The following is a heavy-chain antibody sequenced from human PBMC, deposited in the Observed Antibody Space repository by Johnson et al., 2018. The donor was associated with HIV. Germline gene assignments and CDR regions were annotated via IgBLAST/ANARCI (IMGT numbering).Heavy chain of an antibody. CDR1: GFTFSSYD. J-gene: IGHJ3*02. CDR3: ARAGYCSGGSCYSGVDAFDI. CDR2: IGTAGDT. V-gene: IGHV3-13*01. D-gene: IGHD2-15*01. Sequence: VQLVESGGGLVQPGGSLRLSCAASGFTFSSYDMHWVRQATGKGLEWVSAIGTAGDTYYPGSVKGRFTISRENAKNSLYLQMNSLSAGDTAVYYCARAGYCSGGSCYSGVDAFDIWGQGTMVTVSS.